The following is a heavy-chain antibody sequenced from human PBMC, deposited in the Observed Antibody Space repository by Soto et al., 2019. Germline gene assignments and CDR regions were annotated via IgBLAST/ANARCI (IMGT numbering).Heavy chain of an antibody. V-gene: IGHV3-23*01. D-gene: IGHD1-26*01. CDR3: ASEVGAPSGWLDP. J-gene: IGHJ5*02. Sequence: EVQLSESGGDLRQPGGSLRLSCAASGFTFTNYAMTWVRQTPGKGLEWVSGISASGGLKYYADSVRGRFTVSRDNSKNILYLQMDNLRDEDTALYYCASEVGAPSGWLDPWGQGTQVTVSP. CDR1: GFTFTNYA. CDR2: ISASGGLK.